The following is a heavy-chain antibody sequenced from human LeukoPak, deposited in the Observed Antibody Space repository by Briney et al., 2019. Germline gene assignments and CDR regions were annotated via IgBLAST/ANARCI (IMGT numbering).Heavy chain of an antibody. V-gene: IGHV3-30*18. D-gene: IGHD2-15*01. CDR1: GFTFSSYG. CDR2: ISYDGSNK. J-gene: IGHJ4*02. CDR3: AKDVGSGSPAVDY. Sequence: GRSLRLFCAASGFTFSSYGMHWVRQAPGKGLEWVAVISYDGSNKYYADSVKGRFTISRGNSKNTLYLQMNSLRAEDTAVYYCAKDVGSGSPAVDYWGQGTLVTVSS.